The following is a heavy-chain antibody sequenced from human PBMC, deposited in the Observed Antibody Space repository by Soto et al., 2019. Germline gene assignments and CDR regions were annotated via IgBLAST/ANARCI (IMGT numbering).Heavy chain of an antibody. J-gene: IGHJ4*02. Sequence: PGGSLRLSCAASGFTFSSYAMHWVRQAPGKGLEWVAVISYDGSNKYYADSVKGRFTISRDNSKNTLYLQMNSLRAEDTAVYYCVGTAMVPDYWGRGTLVTVSS. CDR2: ISYDGSNK. CDR1: GFTFSSYA. CDR3: VGTAMVPDY. V-gene: IGHV3-30-3*01. D-gene: IGHD5-18*01.